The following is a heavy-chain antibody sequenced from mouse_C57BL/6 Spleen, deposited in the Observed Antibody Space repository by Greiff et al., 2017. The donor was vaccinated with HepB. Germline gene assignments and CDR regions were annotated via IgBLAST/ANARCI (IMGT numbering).Heavy chain of an antibody. CDR3: ARVTTVVAWYFDV. Sequence: EVKLMESGGGLVQPGGSLKLSCAASGFTFSDYYMYWVRQTPEKRLEWVAYISNGGGSTYYPDTVKGRFTISRDNAKNTLYLQMSRLKSEDTAMYYCARVTTVVAWYFDVWGTGTTVTVSS. CDR2: ISNGGGST. J-gene: IGHJ1*03. CDR1: GFTFSDYY. D-gene: IGHD1-1*01. V-gene: IGHV5-12*01.